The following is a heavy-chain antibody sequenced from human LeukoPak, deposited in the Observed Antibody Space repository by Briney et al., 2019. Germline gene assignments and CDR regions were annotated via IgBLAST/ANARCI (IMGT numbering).Heavy chain of an antibody. Sequence: GGSLRLSCSASGFIFSNYAMHWVRQAPGRGLEYVSAISSNGGSTYYADSVKGRFTISRDNSKNTLYLQMSSLRAEDTAVYYCVKGKGIAVTSLDYWGQGTLVTVSS. D-gene: IGHD6-19*01. CDR2: ISSNGGST. CDR1: GFIFSNYA. V-gene: IGHV3-64D*06. CDR3: VKGKGIAVTSLDY. J-gene: IGHJ4*02.